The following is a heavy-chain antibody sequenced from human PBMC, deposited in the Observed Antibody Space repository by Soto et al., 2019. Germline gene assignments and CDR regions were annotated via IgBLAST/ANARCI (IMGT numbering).Heavy chain of an antibody. V-gene: IGHV4-59*01. J-gene: IGHJ6*02. CDR3: ARESPYGYYFNERTGMDV. Sequence: SETLSLTCTVSGGSISSYYWSWIRQPPGKGLEWIGYIYYSGSTNYNPSLKSRVTISVDTSKNQFSLKLSSVTAADTAVYYCARESPYGYYFNERTGMDVWGQGTTVTVSS. CDR2: IYYSGST. D-gene: IGHD4-17*01. CDR1: GGSISSYY.